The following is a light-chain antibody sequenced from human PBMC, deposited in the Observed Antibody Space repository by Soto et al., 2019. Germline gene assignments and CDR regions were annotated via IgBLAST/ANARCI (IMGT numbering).Light chain of an antibody. V-gene: IGKV3-20*01. CDR3: QRYGSSPPA. CDR1: QSVSSNY. CDR2: GAS. Sequence: EIVLTQSPGTLSLSPGERATLSCRASQSVSSNYLAWYRRKPGQAPRLLIYGASNRATDIPGRFSGSGSGTDVTLTISRLEPEDFAVYYCQRYGSSPPAFGPGTRVEIK. J-gene: IGKJ1*01.